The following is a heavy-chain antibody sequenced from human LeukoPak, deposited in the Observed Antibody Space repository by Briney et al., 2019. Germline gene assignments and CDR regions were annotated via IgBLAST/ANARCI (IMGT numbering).Heavy chain of an antibody. CDR2: IWYDGSNR. V-gene: IGHV3-30*02. Sequence: GGSLRLSCAASGFTFSNYGMHWVRQAPGKGLEWVAFIWYDGSNRYYADSVKGRFTISRANSENTLFLQMSSLRAEDTAVYYCSKDPLGFCTRATCRYLDSWGQGTLVTVSS. D-gene: IGHD2-8*01. CDR1: GFTFSNYG. J-gene: IGHJ4*02. CDR3: SKDPLGFCTRATCRYLDS.